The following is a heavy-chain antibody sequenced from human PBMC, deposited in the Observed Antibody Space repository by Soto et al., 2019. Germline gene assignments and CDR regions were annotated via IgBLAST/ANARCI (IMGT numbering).Heavy chain of an antibody. Sequence: GGSLRLSCAASGFTFSSYAMHWVRQAPGKGLEWVAVISYDGSNKYYADSVKGRFTISRDNSKNTLYLQMNSLRAEDTAVYYCANSRTSSPIDYWGQGTQVTVSS. D-gene: IGHD2-2*01. CDR1: GFTFSSYA. J-gene: IGHJ4*02. V-gene: IGHV3-30-3*01. CDR2: ISYDGSNK. CDR3: ANSRTSSPIDY.